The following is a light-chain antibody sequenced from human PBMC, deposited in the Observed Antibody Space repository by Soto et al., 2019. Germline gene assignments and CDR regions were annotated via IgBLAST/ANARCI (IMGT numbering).Light chain of an antibody. CDR3: QQYGSSLRIT. CDR1: QSVSSSY. J-gene: IGKJ3*01. CDR2: GAS. Sequence: EIVLTQSPGTLSLSPGERATLSCRASQSVSSSYLAWYQQKPGQAPRLLIYGASSRATGIPDRFSGSGSGTDFTLTISRPEPEDFAVYYCQQYGSSLRITFGPGTKVDIK. V-gene: IGKV3-20*01.